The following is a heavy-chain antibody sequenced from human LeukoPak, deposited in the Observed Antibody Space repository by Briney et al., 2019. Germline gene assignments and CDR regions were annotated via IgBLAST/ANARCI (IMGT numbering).Heavy chain of an antibody. CDR3: AKDPYGGNSGAFDI. D-gene: IGHD4-23*01. CDR2: ISWNSGSI. V-gene: IGHV3-9*01. J-gene: IGHJ3*02. Sequence: GRSLRLSCAASGFTFDDYAMHWVRQAPGKGLEWGSGISWNSGSIGYADSVKGRFTISRDNAKNSLYLQMNSLRAEDTALYYCAKDPYGGNSGAFDIWGQGAMVTVSS. CDR1: GFTFDDYA.